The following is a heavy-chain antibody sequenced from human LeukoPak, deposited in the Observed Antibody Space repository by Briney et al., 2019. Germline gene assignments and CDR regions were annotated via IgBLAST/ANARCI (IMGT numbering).Heavy chain of an antibody. D-gene: IGHD3-3*01. CDR2: INHSGST. J-gene: IGHJ6*02. V-gene: IGHV4-34*01. CDR1: GGSFSGYY. Sequence: PSETLSLTCAVYGGSFSGYYWSWIRQPPGKGLDWIGEINHSGSTNYNPSLKSRVTISVDTSKNQFSLKLSSVTAADTAVYYCARDQYYDFWSGYYDYYYGMDVWGQGTTVTVSS. CDR3: ARDQYYDFWSGYYDYYYGMDV.